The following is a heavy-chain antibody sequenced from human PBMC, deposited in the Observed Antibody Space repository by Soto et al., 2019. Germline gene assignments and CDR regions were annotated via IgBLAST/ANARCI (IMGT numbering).Heavy chain of an antibody. D-gene: IGHD3-22*01. CDR3: ARPIGVLSTTDVTY. J-gene: IGHJ4*02. Sequence: GESLKISCKGSGYHFTNYWIGWVRQVPGKGLEWVGFIYPSDSDTRYSPSFQGQVTLSADKSISTAYLQWSSLKASYTAMYYCARPIGVLSTTDVTYWGQGTLVTVSS. V-gene: IGHV5-51*01. CDR2: IYPSDSDT. CDR1: GYHFTNYW.